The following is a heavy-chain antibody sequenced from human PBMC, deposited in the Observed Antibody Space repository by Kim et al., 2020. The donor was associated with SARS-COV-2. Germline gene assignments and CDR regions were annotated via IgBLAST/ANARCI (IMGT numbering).Heavy chain of an antibody. V-gene: IGHV4-39*01. Sequence: SETLSLTCTVSGGSISSSSYYWGWIRQPPGKGLEWIGSIYYSGSTYYNPSLKSRVTISVDTSKNQFSLKLSSVTAADTAVYYCARLCSQQGGLYGMDVWGQGTTVTVSS. CDR2: IYYSGST. J-gene: IGHJ6*02. CDR3: ARLCSQQGGLYGMDV. D-gene: IGHD6-13*01. CDR1: GGSISSSSYY.